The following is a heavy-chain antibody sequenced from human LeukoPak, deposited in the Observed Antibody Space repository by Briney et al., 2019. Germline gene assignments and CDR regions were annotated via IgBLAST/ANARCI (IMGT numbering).Heavy chain of an antibody. CDR2: INPSGGST. CDR1: GFTFTIYY. CDR3: AREVMGANDP. V-gene: IGHV1-46*01. J-gene: IGHJ5*02. Sequence: ALVKVSCKASGFTFTIYYVHWVRQPPGHGVGWMGIINPSGGSTSYAQKFQGRVTMTRDTSTSTVYMELSSLRSEDTAVYYCAREVMGANDPWGQGTPVTVSA. D-gene: IGHD1-26*01.